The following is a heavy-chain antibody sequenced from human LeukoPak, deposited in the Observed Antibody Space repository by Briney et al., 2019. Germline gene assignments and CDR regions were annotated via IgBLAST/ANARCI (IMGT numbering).Heavy chain of an antibody. V-gene: IGHV1-2*02. CDR3: VRGGFTTWTKPYFFDY. Sequence: ASVKVSCEASGYTFTGYYMHWVRQAPGQGLEWMGWINPNSGGTNYAQKFQGRVTMTRDTSITTAYMELSSLVSDDTAVYYCVRGGFTTWTKPYFFDYWDQGTLLTVSS. D-gene: IGHD3/OR15-3a*01. CDR1: GYTFTGYY. CDR2: INPNSGGT. J-gene: IGHJ4*02.